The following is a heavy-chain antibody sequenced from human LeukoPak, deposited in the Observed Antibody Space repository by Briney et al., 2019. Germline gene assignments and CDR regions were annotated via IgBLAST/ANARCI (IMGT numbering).Heavy chain of an antibody. V-gene: IGHV1-8*01. CDR1: GYTFTSYD. D-gene: IGHD1-26*01. CDR2: MNPNSGNT. CDR3: ARAIKWELGSDY. Sequence: ASVKVSCKASGYTFTSYDINWGRQATGQGLEWMGWMNPNSGNTGYAQKFQGRVTMTRNTSISTAYMELSSLRSEDTAVYYCARAIKWELGSDYWGQGTLVTVSS. J-gene: IGHJ4*02.